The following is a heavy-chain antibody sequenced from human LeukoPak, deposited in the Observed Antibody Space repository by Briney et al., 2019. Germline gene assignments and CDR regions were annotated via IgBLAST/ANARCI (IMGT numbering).Heavy chain of an antibody. CDR3: ANSIDFDYGDYYFDY. J-gene: IGHJ4*02. CDR1: GGSISSGSYY. D-gene: IGHD4-17*01. CDR2: IYTSGST. Sequence: SETLSLTCTVSGGSISSGSYYWSWIRQPAGKGLEWIGRIYTSGSTSYNPSLESRVTISLDTSKNQFSLKLSSVTAADTAVYYCANSIDFDYGDYYFDYWGQGALVTISS. V-gene: IGHV4-61*02.